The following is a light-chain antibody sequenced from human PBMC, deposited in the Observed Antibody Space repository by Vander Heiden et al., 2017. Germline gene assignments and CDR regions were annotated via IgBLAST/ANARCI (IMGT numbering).Light chain of an antibody. V-gene: IGLV1-51*02. CDR1: SSNHGNNF. CDR3: GTWDSLSSEWV. J-gene: IGLJ3*02. Sequence: QSVLTQPPSVSAAPGQKVTISCSGRSSNHGNNFVAWYQLLPGTAPKLLIYENDKRPSGIPDLFSGSKSGTSATLCITGLHTGDEADYYCGTWDSLSSEWVFAAGTKLTVL. CDR2: END.